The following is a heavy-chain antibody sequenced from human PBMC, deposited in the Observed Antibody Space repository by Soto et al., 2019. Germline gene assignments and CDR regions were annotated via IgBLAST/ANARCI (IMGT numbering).Heavy chain of an antibody. Sequence: TGGSLRLSCAASGFTFSSYGMHWVRQAPGKGLEWVAVISYDGSNKYYADSVKGRFTISRDNSKNTLYLQMNSLRAEDTAVYYCAKGSPYSSSWHYYYYYGMDVWGQGTTVTVSS. CDR1: GFTFSSYG. D-gene: IGHD6-13*01. CDR2: ISYDGSNK. CDR3: AKGSPYSSSWHYYYYYGMDV. J-gene: IGHJ6*02. V-gene: IGHV3-30*18.